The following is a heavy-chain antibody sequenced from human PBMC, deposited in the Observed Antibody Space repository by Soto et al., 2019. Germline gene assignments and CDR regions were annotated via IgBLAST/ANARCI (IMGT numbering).Heavy chain of an antibody. CDR2: IIPIFETT. V-gene: IGHV1-69*13. J-gene: IGHJ4*02. CDR3: ARVASSSGWSLLY. CDR1: GATFGSYA. D-gene: IGHD6-19*01. Sequence: SVKVSCKASGATFGSYAISWVRQAPGQGLEWMGGIIPIFETTNYAQKFQGRVTITADESTSTAYMELSRLRSDDTAVYYCARVASSSGWSLLYWGQGTLVTVSS.